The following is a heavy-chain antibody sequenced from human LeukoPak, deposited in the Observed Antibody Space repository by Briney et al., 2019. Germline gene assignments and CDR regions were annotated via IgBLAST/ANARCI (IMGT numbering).Heavy chain of an antibody. CDR3: AKSPGVYDFWSALPYYYYGMDV. V-gene: IGHV3-23*01. D-gene: IGHD3-3*01. CDR1: GFTFSSYA. CDR2: ISGSGGST. J-gene: IGHJ6*02. Sequence: GGSLRLSCAASGFTFSSYAMSWVRQAPGKGLEWVSAISGSGGSTYYADSVKGRFTISRDNSKNTLYLQMNSLRAEDTAVYYCAKSPGVYDFWSALPYYYYGMDVWGQGTTVTASS.